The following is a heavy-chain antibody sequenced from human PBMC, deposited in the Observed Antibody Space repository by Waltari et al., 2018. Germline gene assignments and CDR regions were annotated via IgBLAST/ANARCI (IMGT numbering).Heavy chain of an antibody. J-gene: IGHJ6*03. V-gene: IGHV1-2*06. D-gene: IGHD3-3*01. CDR3: TRVIFGMVEGMDV. Sequence: QEQLVQSGAEVKKPGASVKVSCRASGYRFTVYYIHWVRQAPGQGLEWMGRIAPNTVDRNFPRKFEGRVTITRATSISPGYMELSRLRSDDTAVYYCTRVIFGMVEGMDVWGKGTSVTVSS. CDR2: IAPNTVDR. CDR1: GYRFTVYY.